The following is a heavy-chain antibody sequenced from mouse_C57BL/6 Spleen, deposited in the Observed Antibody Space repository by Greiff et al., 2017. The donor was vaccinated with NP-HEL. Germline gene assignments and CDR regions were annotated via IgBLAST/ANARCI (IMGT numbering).Heavy chain of an antibody. J-gene: IGHJ3*01. V-gene: IGHV1-62-2*01. CDR1: GYTFTEYT. CDR3: ARHEDRGVYYGSSYGFAY. CDR2: FYPGSGSI. Sequence: QVQLQQSGAELVKPGASVKLSCKASGYTFTEYTIHWVKQRSGQGLEWIGWFYPGSGSIKYNEKFKDKATLTADKSSSTVYMELSRLTSEDSAVYFCARHEDRGVYYGSSYGFAYWGQGTLVTVSA. D-gene: IGHD1-1*01.